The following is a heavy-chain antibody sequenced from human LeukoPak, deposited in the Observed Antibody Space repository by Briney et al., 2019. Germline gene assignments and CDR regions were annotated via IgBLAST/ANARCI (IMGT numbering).Heavy chain of an antibody. D-gene: IGHD3-10*01. J-gene: IGHJ6*03. CDR1: GYTFTSYD. Sequence: ASVKVSCKASGYTFTSYDINWVRQATGQGLEWMGWMNPNSGNAGYAQKFQGRVTMTRNTSISTAYMELSSLRSEDTAVYYCARGITMVRGVRDYYMDVWGKGTTVTVSS. V-gene: IGHV1-8*01. CDR2: MNPNSGNA. CDR3: ARGITMVRGVRDYYMDV.